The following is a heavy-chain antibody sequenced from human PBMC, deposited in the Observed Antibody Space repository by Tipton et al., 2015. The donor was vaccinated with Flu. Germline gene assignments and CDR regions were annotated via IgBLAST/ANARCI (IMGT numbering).Heavy chain of an antibody. D-gene: IGHD6-13*01. V-gene: IGHV4-4*07. CDR3: ARDRSIAAAGTGYFDY. CDR2: IYTSGST. CDR1: GGSISSYY. Sequence: GLVKPSETLSLTCTVSGGSISSYYWSWIRQPAGKGLEWIGRIYTSGSTNYNPSLKSRVTISVDTSKNQFSLKLSSVTAADTAVYYCARDRSIAAAGTGYFDYWGQGTLVTVSS. J-gene: IGHJ4*02.